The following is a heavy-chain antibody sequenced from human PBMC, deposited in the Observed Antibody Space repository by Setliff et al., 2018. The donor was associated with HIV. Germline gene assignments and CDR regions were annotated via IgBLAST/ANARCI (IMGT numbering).Heavy chain of an antibody. CDR1: GGSFSGYY. CDR2: INHSGIT. D-gene: IGHD6-19*01. J-gene: IGHJ3*02. V-gene: IGHV4-34*01. CDR3: ARGRGGSGWYIPSTGHAFDI. Sequence: TSETLSLTCTVYGGSFSGYYWSWIRQPPGKGLEWMGEINHSGITNDNPSLKSRVTISVDTSKNQFSLKLTSVTVADTAVYYCARGRGGSGWYIPSTGHAFDIWGRGTMVTVSS.